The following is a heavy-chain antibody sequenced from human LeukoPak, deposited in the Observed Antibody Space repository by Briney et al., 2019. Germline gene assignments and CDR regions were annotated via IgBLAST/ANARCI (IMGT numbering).Heavy chain of an antibody. CDR2: INPSDGST. Sequence: ASVKVSCKASGYTFTSYYMHWVRQAPGQGLEWMGIINPSDGSTSYAQKFQGRVTMTRDTSTSTVYMELSSLRSEDTAVYYCASGDSSWYYFDYWGQGTLVTVSS. D-gene: IGHD6-13*01. CDR3: ASGDSSWYYFDY. J-gene: IGHJ4*02. CDR1: GYTFTSYY. V-gene: IGHV1-46*03.